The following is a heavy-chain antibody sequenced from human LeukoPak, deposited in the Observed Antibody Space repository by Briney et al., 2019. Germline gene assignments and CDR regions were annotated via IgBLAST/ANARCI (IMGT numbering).Heavy chain of an antibody. V-gene: IGHV3-9*01. D-gene: IGHD1-26*01. Sequence: GGSLRLSCAASGFTFDDYAMHWVRQAPGKGLEWVSGISWNSGSIGYADSVKGRFTISRDNAKNSLYLQMNSLRVEDTAVYYCARGHPHGWELYLDYWGQGTLVTVSS. CDR3: ARGHPHGWELYLDY. CDR2: ISWNSGSI. CDR1: GFTFDDYA. J-gene: IGHJ4*02.